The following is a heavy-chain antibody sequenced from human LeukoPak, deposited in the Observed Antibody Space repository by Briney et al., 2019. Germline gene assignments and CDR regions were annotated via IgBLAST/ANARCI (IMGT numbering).Heavy chain of an antibody. CDR3: ARGVGIAVAQYYFDY. D-gene: IGHD6-19*01. Sequence: PGGSLRLSCAASGFTFSSYWMSWVRQAPGKGLEWVANIKQDGSEKYYVDSVKGRFTISRDNAKNSLYLQMNSLRAEDTAVYYCARGVGIAVAQYYFDYWGQGTPVTVSS. V-gene: IGHV3-7*01. CDR1: GFTFSSYW. J-gene: IGHJ4*02. CDR2: IKQDGSEK.